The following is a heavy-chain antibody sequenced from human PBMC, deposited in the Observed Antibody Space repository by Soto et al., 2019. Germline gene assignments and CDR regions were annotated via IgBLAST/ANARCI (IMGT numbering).Heavy chain of an antibody. CDR2: INPDGTIT. D-gene: IGHD1-26*01. CDR3: VRVGVGAYHFDY. V-gene: IGHV3-74*01. CDR1: GFTFNTYW. Sequence: EVQLVESGGGLVQPGGSLRLSCAASGFTFNTYWMHWVRQAPGKGLVWVSRINPDGTITNYADSVEGRFTISRDNAKNTLYLQMNSLRAEDTAVYYCVRVGVGAYHFDYWGQGTLVTVSS. J-gene: IGHJ4*02.